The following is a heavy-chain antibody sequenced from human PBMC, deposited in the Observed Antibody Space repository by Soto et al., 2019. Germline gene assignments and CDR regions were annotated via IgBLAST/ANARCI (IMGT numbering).Heavy chain of an antibody. J-gene: IGHJ4*02. D-gene: IGHD4-17*01. CDR2: IYYSGST. CDR1: GGSISSYY. Sequence: PSETVSLTCTVSGGSISSYYWSWIRQPPGKGLEWIGYIYYSGSTNYNPSLKSRVTISVDTSKNQFSLKLSSVTAADTAVYYCARDYGDYFDYWGQGTLVTVS. V-gene: IGHV4-59*01. CDR3: ARDYGDYFDY.